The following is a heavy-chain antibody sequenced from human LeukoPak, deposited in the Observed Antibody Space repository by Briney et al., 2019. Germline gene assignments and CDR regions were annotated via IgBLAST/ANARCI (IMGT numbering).Heavy chain of an antibody. Sequence: GGSLRLSCAASGFTLDDYGMSWVRQAPGKGLEWVSAISGSGGSTYYADSVKGRFTISRDNSKNTLYLQMNSLRAEDTAVYYCAKYFLTGYYDYWGQGTLVTVSS. CDR2: ISGSGGST. CDR1: GFTLDDYG. D-gene: IGHD3/OR15-3a*01. V-gene: IGHV3-23*01. CDR3: AKYFLTGYYDY. J-gene: IGHJ4*02.